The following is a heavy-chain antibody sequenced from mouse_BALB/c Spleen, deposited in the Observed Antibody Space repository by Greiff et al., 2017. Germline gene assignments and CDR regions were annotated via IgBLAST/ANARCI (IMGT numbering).Heavy chain of an antibody. CDR3: AREGTYDGYLYYAMDY. Sequence: DVMLVESGGGLVQPGGSLRLSCATSGFTFTDYYMSWVRQPPGKALEWLGFIRNKANGYTTEYSASVKGRFTISRDNSQSILYLQMNTLRAEDSATYYCAREGTYDGYLYYAMDYWGQGTSVTVSS. CDR2: IRNKANGYTT. D-gene: IGHD2-3*01. V-gene: IGHV7-3*02. J-gene: IGHJ4*01. CDR1: GFTFTDYY.